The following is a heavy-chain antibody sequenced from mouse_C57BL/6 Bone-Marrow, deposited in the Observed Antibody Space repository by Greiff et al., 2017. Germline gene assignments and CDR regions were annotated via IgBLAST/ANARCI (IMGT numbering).Heavy chain of an antibody. CDR2: ISGGGGNT. J-gene: IGHJ2*01. CDR3: ARPSYDGDY. V-gene: IGHV5-9*01. Sequence: EVKLQESGGGLVKPGGSLKLSCAASGFTFSSYTMSWVRQTPEKRLEWVATISGGGGNTYYPDSVKGRFTISRDNAKNTLYLQMSSLWSEDAALYYCARPSYDGDYWGQGTTLTVSS. D-gene: IGHD2-3*01. CDR1: GFTFSSYT.